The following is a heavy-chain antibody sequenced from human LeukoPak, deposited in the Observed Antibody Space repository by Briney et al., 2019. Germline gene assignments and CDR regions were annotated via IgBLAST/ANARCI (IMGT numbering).Heavy chain of an antibody. CDR1: GGSFSGYY. CDR3: ARGGPDSSSPTNWFYP. Sequence: SETLSLTCAVYGGSFSGYYWSRIRQPPGKGPEWIGEINHSGSTNYNPSLKSRVTIPVDTSKNQFSLKLSSVTAADTAVYYCARGGPDSSSPTNWFYPWGQGTLVTVSS. D-gene: IGHD6-6*01. CDR2: INHSGST. J-gene: IGHJ5*02. V-gene: IGHV4-34*01.